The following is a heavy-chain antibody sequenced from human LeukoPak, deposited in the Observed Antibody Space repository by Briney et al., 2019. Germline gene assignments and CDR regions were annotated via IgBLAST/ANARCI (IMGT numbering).Heavy chain of an antibody. Sequence: PGGSLRLSCAASGFTFSNYWMSWVRQAPGKGLEWVANIKDDGSGKYYVDSLKGRFTISRDNAKNSLYLQMNSLRAEDTAVYYCARVGYSSSWSPRDYWGQGALVTVSS. CDR1: GFTFSNYW. CDR3: ARVGYSSSWSPRDY. V-gene: IGHV3-7*01. CDR2: IKDDGSGK. D-gene: IGHD6-13*01. J-gene: IGHJ4*02.